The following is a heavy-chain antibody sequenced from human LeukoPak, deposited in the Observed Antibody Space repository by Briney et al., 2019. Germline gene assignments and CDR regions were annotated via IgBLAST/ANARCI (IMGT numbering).Heavy chain of an antibody. CDR1: GYTFTGYY. D-gene: IGHD6-13*01. CDR3: ARDDTYSSSWSRYYYYYGMDV. CDR2: INPNSGGT. Sequence: ASVKVFCKASGYTFTGYYMHWVRQAPGQGLEWMRWINPNSGGTNYAQKFQGRVTMTRDTSISTAYMELSRLRSDDTAVYYCARDDTYSSSWSRYYYYYGMDVWGQGTTVTVSS. J-gene: IGHJ6*02. V-gene: IGHV1-2*02.